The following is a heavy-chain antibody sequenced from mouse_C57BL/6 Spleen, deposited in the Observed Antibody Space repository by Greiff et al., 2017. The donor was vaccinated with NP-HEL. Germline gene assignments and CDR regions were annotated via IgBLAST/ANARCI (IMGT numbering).Heavy chain of an antibody. Sequence: EVNVVESGGGLVQPGGSLSLSCAASGFTFTDYYMSWVRQPPGKALEWLGFIRNKANGYTTEYSASVKGRFTLSRENAQSILYLQMNALRAEDSATYYCAREYYFDYWGQGTTLTVSS. J-gene: IGHJ2*01. CDR3: AREYYFDY. CDR1: GFTFTDYY. V-gene: IGHV7-3*01. CDR2: IRNKANGYTT.